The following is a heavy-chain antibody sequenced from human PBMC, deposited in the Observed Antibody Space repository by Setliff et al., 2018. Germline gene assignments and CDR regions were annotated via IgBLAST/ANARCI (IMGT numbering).Heavy chain of an antibody. Sequence: GGSLRLSCAASGFTFSAAWMTWLRLGPGKGLEWVALIKGPGATDYSASVKDRFTISRDDSKNTLYLQMNSLKTEDTAVYYCTTVGYDSRTTPIDYWGQGTLVTVSS. V-gene: IGHV3-15*01. CDR3: TTVGYDSRTTPIDY. CDR2: IKGPGAT. CDR1: GFTFSAAW. D-gene: IGHD3-22*01. J-gene: IGHJ4*02.